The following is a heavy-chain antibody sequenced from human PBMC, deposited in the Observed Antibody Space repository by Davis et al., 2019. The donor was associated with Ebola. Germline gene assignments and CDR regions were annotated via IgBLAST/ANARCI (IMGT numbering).Heavy chain of an antibody. V-gene: IGHV3-23*01. J-gene: IGHJ4*02. CDR2: ISGSGGST. CDR3: AKWSPKWELLRGICFDY. D-gene: IGHD1-26*01. CDR1: GFTFSSYA. Sequence: PGGSLRLSCAASGFTFSSYAMSWVRQAPGKGLEWVSAISGSGGSTYYADSVKGRFTISRDNSKNTLYLQMNSLRAEDTAVYYCAKWSPKWELLRGICFDYWGQGTLVTVSS.